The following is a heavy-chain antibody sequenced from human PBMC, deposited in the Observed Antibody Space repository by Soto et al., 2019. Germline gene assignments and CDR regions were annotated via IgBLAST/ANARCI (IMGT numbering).Heavy chain of an antibody. Sequence: EVQLLESGGGLVQPGGSLRLSCAASGVTFNRFAMTWVRQAPGKGLEWVSTIGASGDNTFYADSVKGRFTISRDNSGDTLFLHMTRLRAEDTALYYGAKLGYCSGGTCYLDYYTGLDVWGQGTTVTVSS. D-gene: IGHD2-15*01. CDR3: AKLGYCSGGTCYLDYYTGLDV. V-gene: IGHV3-23*01. J-gene: IGHJ6*02. CDR1: GVTFNRFA. CDR2: IGASGDNT.